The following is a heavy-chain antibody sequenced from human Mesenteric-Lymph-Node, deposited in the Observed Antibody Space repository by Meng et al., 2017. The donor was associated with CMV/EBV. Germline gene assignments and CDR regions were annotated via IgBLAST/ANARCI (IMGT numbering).Heavy chain of an antibody. CDR1: GYSFITYG. V-gene: IGHV1-18*01. CDR3: ARASSGFVDY. Sequence: ASVKVSCKASGYSFITYGISWVRQARGQGLEWMGWISAYNGNTNYAQKFQGRVTMTRNTSISTAYLELSSLRSEDTALYYCARASSGFVDYWGQGTLVTVSS. J-gene: IGHJ4*02. CDR2: ISAYNGNT. D-gene: IGHD5-12*01.